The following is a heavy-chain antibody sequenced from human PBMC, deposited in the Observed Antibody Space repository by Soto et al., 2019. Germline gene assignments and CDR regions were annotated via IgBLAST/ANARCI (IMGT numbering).Heavy chain of an antibody. J-gene: IGHJ6*02. CDR3: AREGQSLMGSYYYGMDV. CDR2: INPSGGST. Sequence: ASVKVSCKASGYTFTSYYMRWVRQAPGQGLEWMGIINPSGGSTSYAQKFQGRVTMTRDTSTSTVYMELSSLRSEDTAVYYCAREGQSLMGSYYYGMDVWGQGTTVTVSS. D-gene: IGHD1-26*01. CDR1: GYTFTSYY. V-gene: IGHV1-46*01.